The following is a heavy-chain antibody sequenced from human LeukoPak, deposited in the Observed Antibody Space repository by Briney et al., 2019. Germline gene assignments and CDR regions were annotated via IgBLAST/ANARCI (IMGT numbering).Heavy chain of an antibody. CDR2: ISSSSSYI. CDR3: ARDAYGTAMVPETFDY. D-gene: IGHD5-18*01. J-gene: IGHJ4*02. Sequence: GGSLRLSCAASGFTFSSYSMNWVRQAPGKGLEWVSSISSSSSYIYYADSVKGRFTISRDNAKNSLYLQMNSLRAEDTAVYYCARDAYGTAMVPETFDYWGQGTLVTVSS. CDR1: GFTFSSYS. V-gene: IGHV3-21*01.